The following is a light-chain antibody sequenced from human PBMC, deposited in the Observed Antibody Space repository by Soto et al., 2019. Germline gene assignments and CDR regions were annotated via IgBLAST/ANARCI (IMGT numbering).Light chain of an antibody. CDR3: QQSYSTQIT. CDR2: GAS. J-gene: IGKJ5*01. V-gene: IGKV3D-7*01. Sequence: PGERVTLQCRASQTVSSSYLTWYQQKPGQAPRLLICGASTRATSIPSRFSGSGSGTDFTLTISSLQPEDCATYYCQQSYSTQITFGQGTRLAI. CDR1: QTVSSSY.